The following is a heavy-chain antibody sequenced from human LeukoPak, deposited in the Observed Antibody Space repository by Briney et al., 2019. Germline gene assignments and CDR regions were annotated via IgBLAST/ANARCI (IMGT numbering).Heavy chain of an antibody. D-gene: IGHD2-8*01. J-gene: IGHJ6*03. V-gene: IGHV3-53*05. CDR1: GFTVSSTY. Sequence: SGRSLRLSCAASGFTVSSTYMSWVRQAPGKGLEWVSVIYSGGSTYYADSVKGRFTISRDNSKNTLYLQMNSLRAEDTAVYYCAKDRCSNGIGCYYYYMDVWGKGTTVTISS. CDR3: AKDRCSNGIGCYYYYMDV. CDR2: IYSGGST.